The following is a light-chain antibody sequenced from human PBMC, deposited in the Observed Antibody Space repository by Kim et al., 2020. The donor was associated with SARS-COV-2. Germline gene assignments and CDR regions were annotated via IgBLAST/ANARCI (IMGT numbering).Light chain of an antibody. Sequence: GEKVLISCTRTRGNIGSNYVQWYQQRPGTAPIIVIHEDTERPSGVPDRFSGSIDVTSNSAFLTISGLRPEDEADYYCQSYDSTIRVFGGGTQLTVL. CDR1: RGNIGSNY. J-gene: IGLJ3*02. V-gene: IGLV6-57*03. CDR2: EDT. CDR3: QSYDSTIRV.